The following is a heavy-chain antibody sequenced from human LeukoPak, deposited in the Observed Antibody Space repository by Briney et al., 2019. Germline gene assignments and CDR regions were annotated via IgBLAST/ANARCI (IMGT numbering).Heavy chain of an antibody. CDR3: AREKVVVAATKGVAFDI. D-gene: IGHD2-15*01. Sequence: GASVKVSCKASGYTFTGYYMHWVRQAPGQGLEWMGWINPNSGGTNYAQKFQGRVTMTRDTSISTAYMELSRLRSDDTAVYYCAREKVVVAATKGVAFDIWGQGTMVTVSS. J-gene: IGHJ3*02. V-gene: IGHV1-2*02. CDR2: INPNSGGT. CDR1: GYTFTGYY.